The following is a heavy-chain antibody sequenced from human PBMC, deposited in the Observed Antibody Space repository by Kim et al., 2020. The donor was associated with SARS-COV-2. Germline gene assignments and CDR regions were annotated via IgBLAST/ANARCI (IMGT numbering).Heavy chain of an antibody. Sequence: NEYALSVKSRIPINPDTSKNQFSLQLNSVTPEDTAVYYCARDGRSWYFDLWGRGTLVIVSS. CDR2: N. CDR3: ARDGRSWYFDL. J-gene: IGHJ2*01. V-gene: IGHV6-1*01.